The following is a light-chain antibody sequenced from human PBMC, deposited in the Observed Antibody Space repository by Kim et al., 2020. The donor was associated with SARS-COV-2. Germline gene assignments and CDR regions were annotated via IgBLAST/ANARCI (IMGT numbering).Light chain of an antibody. J-gene: IGKJ4*01. Sequence: LSPGERATLSCRASQSISIYLAWYQRKPGQAPRLLIYDASNRATGIPDRFSGSGSGTDFTLTISSLEPEDLAIYYCQQYNNWPLTFGGGTKVDIK. CDR3: QQYNNWPLT. V-gene: IGKV3-11*01. CDR1: QSISIY. CDR2: DAS.